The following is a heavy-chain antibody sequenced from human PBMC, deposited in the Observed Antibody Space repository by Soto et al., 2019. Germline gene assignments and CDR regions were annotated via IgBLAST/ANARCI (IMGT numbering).Heavy chain of an antibody. Sequence: GGSLRLSCAASGFTFSSYAMSWVRQAPGKGLEWVSAISDGGGNTYYADSVKGRFTISRDNSKNTLYLQMNSLRAEDTAVYYCAKAGANYYYMDVWGKGTTVTVSS. CDR2: ISDGGGNT. J-gene: IGHJ6*03. CDR3: AKAGANYYYMDV. V-gene: IGHV3-23*01. CDR1: GFTFSSYA.